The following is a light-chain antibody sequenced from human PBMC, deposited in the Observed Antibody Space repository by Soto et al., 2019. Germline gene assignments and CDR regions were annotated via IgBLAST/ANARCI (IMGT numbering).Light chain of an antibody. V-gene: IGLV2-14*01. Sequence: QSALTKPASVSGSPGQSITISCTGSSSDVGYYIFVSWYQQHPGKAPKLMIYDVNNRPSGVSNRFSGSKSGNTASLTISELQAEDEADYYCCSYTTSSSYVFGTGTKLTVL. CDR3: CSYTTSSSYV. CDR1: SSDVGYYIF. CDR2: DVN. J-gene: IGLJ1*01.